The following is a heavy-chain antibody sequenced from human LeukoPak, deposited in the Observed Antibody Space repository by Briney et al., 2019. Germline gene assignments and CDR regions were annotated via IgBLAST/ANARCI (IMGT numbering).Heavy chain of an antibody. CDR3: AKADCSSSSCYTIDH. CDR2: ISSEDDST. V-gene: IGHV3-43D*04. J-gene: IGHJ4*02. CDR1: GSTFDDYA. Sequence: PGGSLRLSCAASGSTFDDYAMHWVRQVPGKGLEWVALISSEDDSTKYADSVNGRFTISRDNRKKSLYLQMNSLRGEDTAFYHCAKADCSSSSCYTIDHWGPGTLVTVSS. D-gene: IGHD2-2*02.